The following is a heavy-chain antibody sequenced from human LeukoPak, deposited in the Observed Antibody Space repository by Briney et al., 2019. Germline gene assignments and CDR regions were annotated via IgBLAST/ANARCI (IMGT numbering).Heavy chain of an antibody. Sequence: PGGSLRLSCAASGFTFSSYGMHWVRQAPGKGLEWVAFIRYDGSNKYYADSVKGRFTISRDNAKNSLYLQMNSLRAEDTAVYYCARAHSGMLDYWGQGTLVTVSS. V-gene: IGHV3-30*02. CDR1: GFTFSSYG. J-gene: IGHJ4*02. CDR3: ARAHSGMLDY. CDR2: IRYDGSNK. D-gene: IGHD2-8*01.